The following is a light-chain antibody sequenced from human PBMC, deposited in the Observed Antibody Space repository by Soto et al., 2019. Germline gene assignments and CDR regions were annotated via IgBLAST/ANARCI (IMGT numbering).Light chain of an antibody. CDR2: DAS. CDR3: QQYGRAGT. V-gene: IGKV3-20*01. CDR1: QSVSNNY. Sequence: EIVLTQSPGTLSLSPGERATLSCRASQSVSNNYLAWYQQKPRQAPRLLTYDASNRATGVPDRISGSGSGTDFTLTNSSLEPEEFAGYYCQQYGRAGTFGQGTKVEIK. J-gene: IGKJ1*01.